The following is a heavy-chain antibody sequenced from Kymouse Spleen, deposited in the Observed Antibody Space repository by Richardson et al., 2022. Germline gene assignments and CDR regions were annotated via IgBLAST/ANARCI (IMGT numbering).Heavy chain of an antibody. Sequence: QVQLVQSGAEVKKPGASVKVSCKASGYTFTGYYMHWVRQAPGQGLEWMGWINPNSGGTNYAQKFQGWVTMTRDTSISTAYMELSRLRSDDTAVYYCARELYYDILTGYSYYGMDVWGQGTTVTVSS. CDR1: GYTFTGYY. CDR3: ARELYYDILTGYSYYGMDV. J-gene: IGHJ6*02. CDR2: INPNSGGT. D-gene: IGHD3-9*01. V-gene: IGHV1-2*04.